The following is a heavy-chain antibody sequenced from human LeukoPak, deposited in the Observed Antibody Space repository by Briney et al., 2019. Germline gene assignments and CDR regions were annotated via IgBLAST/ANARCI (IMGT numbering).Heavy chain of an antibody. CDR3: AKAEHIVVVTAIEPFDY. Sequence: GGSLRLSCAASGFTFSSYAMGWVRQAPGKGLEWVSAISGSGGSTYYADSVKGRFTISRDNSKNTLYLQMNSLRAEDTAVYYCAKAEHIVVVTAIEPFDYWGQGTLVTVSS. V-gene: IGHV3-23*01. CDR2: ISGSGGST. J-gene: IGHJ4*02. CDR1: GFTFSSYA. D-gene: IGHD2-21*02.